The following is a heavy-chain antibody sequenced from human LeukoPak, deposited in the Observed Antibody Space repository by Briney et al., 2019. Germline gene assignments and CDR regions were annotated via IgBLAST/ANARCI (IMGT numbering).Heavy chain of an antibody. Sequence: GGSLRLSCAASGFSFSAYSMNWVRQAPWKGLEWVSGISGSGGSTYYADSVKGRFTISRDNSKNTLYLQMNSLRAEDTAVYYCYYYDSSGYYPQTKIDYWGQGTLVTVSS. CDR1: GFSFSAYS. D-gene: IGHD3-22*01. J-gene: IGHJ4*02. CDR3: YYYDSSGYYPQTKIDY. V-gene: IGHV3-23*01. CDR2: ISGSGGST.